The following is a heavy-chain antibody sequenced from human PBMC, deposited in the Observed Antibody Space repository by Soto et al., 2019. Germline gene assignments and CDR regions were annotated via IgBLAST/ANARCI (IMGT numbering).Heavy chain of an antibody. CDR2: ISSSAI. CDR1: GFTFSSYS. V-gene: IGHV3-48*01. CDR3: ARDLSHYDILTGYYTGGMDV. Sequence: PGGSLRLSCAASGFTFSSYSINWVRQAPGKGLEWVSFISSSAIFYADSVKGRFTISRDNAKNSLYLQMSSLRAEDTAVYYCARDLSHYDILTGYYTGGMDVWGQGTTVTVLL. J-gene: IGHJ6*02. D-gene: IGHD3-9*01.